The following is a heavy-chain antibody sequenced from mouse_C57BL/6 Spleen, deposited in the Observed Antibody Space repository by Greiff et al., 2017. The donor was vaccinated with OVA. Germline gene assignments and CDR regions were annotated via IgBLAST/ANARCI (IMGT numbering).Heavy chain of an antibody. CDR1: GFTFSSYG. J-gene: IGHJ4*01. Sequence: EVMLVESGGDLVKPGGSLKLSCAASGFTFSSYGMSWVRQTPDKRLEWVATISSGGSYTYYPDSVKGRFTISRDNAKNTLYLQMSSLKSEDTAMYYCARHTGSEDYWGQGTSVTVSS. V-gene: IGHV5-6*01. CDR3: ARHTGSEDY. D-gene: IGHD1-1*01. CDR2: ISSGGSYT.